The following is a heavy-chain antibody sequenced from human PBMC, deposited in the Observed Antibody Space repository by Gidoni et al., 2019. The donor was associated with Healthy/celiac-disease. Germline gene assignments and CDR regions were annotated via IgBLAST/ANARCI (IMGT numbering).Heavy chain of an antibody. CDR1: LFTFSSYA. CDR3: AKDRKLTFGF. Sequence: EVQLLESGGGLLQPGGSLRLSCAASLFTFSSYAMSWVRQAPGKGLEWVSAISGSGGSTYYADSVKGRFTISRDNSKNTLYLKMNSLRAEDTAVYYCAKDRKLTFGFWGQGTLVTVSS. J-gene: IGHJ4*02. V-gene: IGHV3-23*01. D-gene: IGHD3-16*01. CDR2: ISGSGGST.